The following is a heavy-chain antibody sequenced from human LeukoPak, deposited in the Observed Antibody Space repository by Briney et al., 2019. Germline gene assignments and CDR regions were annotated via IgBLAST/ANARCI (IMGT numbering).Heavy chain of an antibody. V-gene: IGHV3-48*03. D-gene: IGHD6-13*01. J-gene: IGHJ4*02. CDR2: IWSSGSGT. CDR3: ARGGSSSSWFWID. Sequence: GGSLRLSCAGSGYSFSNYEMNWVRQAPGRGLEWVAYIWSSGSGTHYADSVKDRFTISRDNGKNSLYLQMNSLRAEDTAVYYCARGGSSSSWFWIDWGQGTLVIVSS. CDR1: GYSFSNYE.